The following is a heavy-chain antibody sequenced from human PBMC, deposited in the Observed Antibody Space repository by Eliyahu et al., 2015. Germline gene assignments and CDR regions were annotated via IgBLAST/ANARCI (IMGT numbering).Heavy chain of an antibody. CDR2: ISHDGSNK. CDR1: GFPFXXYG. D-gene: IGHD3-10*01. J-gene: IGHJ4*02. Sequence: QVQLVESGGGVVQPGRSLRLSCAAXGFPFXXYGMHWVRQAPGKGLEWVAVISHDGSNKHFADSVKGRFTISRDNSKNTLYLQMNSLRAEDTAVYYCAKGYYYGSGTWGAVDYWGQGTLVTVSS. V-gene: IGHV3-30*18. CDR3: AKGYYYGSGTWGAVDY.